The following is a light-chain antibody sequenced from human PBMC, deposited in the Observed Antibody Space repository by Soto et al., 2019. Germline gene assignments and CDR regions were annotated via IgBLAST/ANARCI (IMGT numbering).Light chain of an antibody. Sequence: EIFLTQSPGTLSLSPGERATLSCRASQSISSSLAWYQQKPGQAPRLLIYDASDRADGIPARFTGRRSGTDFTLTISSLEPEDFAVYYCQQRSNWLTLGGGTRVEFK. CDR2: DAS. J-gene: IGKJ4*01. CDR1: QSISSS. V-gene: IGKV3-11*01. CDR3: QQRSNWLT.